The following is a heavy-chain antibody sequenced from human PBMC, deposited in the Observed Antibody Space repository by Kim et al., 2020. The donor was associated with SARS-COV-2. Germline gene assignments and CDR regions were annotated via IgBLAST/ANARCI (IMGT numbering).Heavy chain of an antibody. CDR2: ITFNSGNI. V-gene: IGHV3-9*01. CDR1: GFIFGDYA. Sequence: GGSLRLSCVASGFIFGDYAMNWVRQAPGKGLERVAGITFNSGNIGYGDSVKGRFTISRDNAKKSLYLQMNSLRAEDTALYYCTKDIRRGSYSYYGMDVWGQGTTVTVSS. CDR3: TKDIRRGSYSYYGMDV. D-gene: IGHD1-26*01. J-gene: IGHJ6*01.